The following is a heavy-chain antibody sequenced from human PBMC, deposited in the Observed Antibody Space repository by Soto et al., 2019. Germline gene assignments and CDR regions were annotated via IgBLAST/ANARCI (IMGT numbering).Heavy chain of an antibody. CDR2: ISNDGSNK. CDR1: GFTFSSYG. J-gene: IGHJ4*02. D-gene: IGHD6-19*01. V-gene: IGHV3-30*18. Sequence: QVQLVESGGGVVQPGRSLRLSCAASGFTFSSYGMHWVRQAPGKGLEWVKVISNDGSNKYYAVSVKGRFTISRDNWKTKLSLQLNSVRAEDTAVYYRAKDLGGLVYTFDYWGQGTLVTVSS. CDR3: AKDLGGLVYTFDY.